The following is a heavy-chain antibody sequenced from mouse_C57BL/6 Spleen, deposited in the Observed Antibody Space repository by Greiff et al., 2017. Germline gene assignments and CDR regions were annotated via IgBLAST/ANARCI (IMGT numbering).Heavy chain of an antibody. CDR1: GYAFSSSW. CDR2: IYPGDGDT. D-gene: IGHD2-4*01. Sequence: VQLQQSGPELVKPGASVKISCKASGYAFSSSWMNWVKQRPGKGLEWIGRIYPGDGDTNYNGKFKGKATLTADKSSSTAYMQLSSLTSEDSAVYFCARSSYDSDYFDYWGQGTTLTVSS. V-gene: IGHV1-82*01. CDR3: ARSSYDSDYFDY. J-gene: IGHJ2*01.